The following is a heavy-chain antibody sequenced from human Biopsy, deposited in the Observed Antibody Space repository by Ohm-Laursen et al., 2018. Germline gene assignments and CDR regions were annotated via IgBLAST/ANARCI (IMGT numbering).Heavy chain of an antibody. Sequence: TLSLTWIVSGGSFTGHYWSWIRQPPGKGLEWIGHISYTGYTSYNASLKSRATISVDTSRNHFSLRLSSLTAADTAVYYCARGSNDFGGLYFPRWGQGTLLTVSS. V-gene: IGHV4-59*11. CDR1: GGSFTGHY. CDR2: ISYTGYT. J-gene: IGHJ4*02. D-gene: IGHD4-23*01. CDR3: ARGSNDFGGLYFPR.